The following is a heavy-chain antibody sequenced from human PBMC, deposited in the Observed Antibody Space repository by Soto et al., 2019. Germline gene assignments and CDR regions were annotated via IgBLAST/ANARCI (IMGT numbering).Heavy chain of an antibody. V-gene: IGHV4-38-2*01. CDR3: GRSGDDYGSYIDY. D-gene: IGHD4-17*01. CDR2: INHSGRT. J-gene: IGHJ4*02. CDR1: GYSISSGYY. Sequence: SETLSLTCDVSGYSISSGYYWAWMRQSPGKGLEWIGSINHSGRTFHNPSLRSRVTISVDTSENQVSLRLNSVTAADTAMYYCGRSGDDYGSYIDYWGQGTLVTVSS.